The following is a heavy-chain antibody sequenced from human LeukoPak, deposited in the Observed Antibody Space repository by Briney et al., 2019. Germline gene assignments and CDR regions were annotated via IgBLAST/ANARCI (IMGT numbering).Heavy chain of an antibody. D-gene: IGHD2-2*01. CDR3: ARLDTASWRY. CDR2: ILPGDSDT. CDR1: GYSFASNW. Sequence: GESLKIPGKGSGYSFASNWIGWVRQMPGKGLEWMGIILPGDSDTRYSPSFQGQVTISADKSISTAYLQWSSLKASDTAMYYCARLDTASWRYWGQGTLVTVSS. V-gene: IGHV5-51*01. J-gene: IGHJ4*02.